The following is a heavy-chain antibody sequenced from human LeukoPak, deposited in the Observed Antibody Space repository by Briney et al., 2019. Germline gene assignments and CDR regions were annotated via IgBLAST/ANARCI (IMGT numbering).Heavy chain of an antibody. V-gene: IGHV1-2*02. Sequence: ASVKVSCKASGYTFTGYYMHWVRQAPGQGLEWMGWINPNSGGTNYAQKFQGRVTMTRDTSISTAYMELSRLRSDDTAVYYCARDLNYYSNYLDYFDYWGQGTLVTVSS. CDR3: ARDLNYYSNYLDYFDY. D-gene: IGHD4-11*01. CDR2: INPNSGGT. J-gene: IGHJ4*02. CDR1: GYTFTGYY.